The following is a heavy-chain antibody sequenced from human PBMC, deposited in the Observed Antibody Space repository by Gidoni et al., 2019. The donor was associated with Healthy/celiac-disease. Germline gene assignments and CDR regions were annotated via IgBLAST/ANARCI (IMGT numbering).Heavy chain of an antibody. J-gene: IGHJ4*02. V-gene: IGHV3-9*01. CDR1: GFTFDDYA. D-gene: IGHD3-22*01. CDR3: AKVGSGYYQYYFDY. CDR2: ISWNSGSI. Sequence: EVQLVESGGGLVQPGRSLRLSYAASGFTFDDYAMHWVRQAPGKGLEWVSGISWNSGSIGYADSVKGRFTISRDNAKNSLYLQMNSLRAEDTALYYCAKVGSGYYQYYFDYWGQGTLVTVSS.